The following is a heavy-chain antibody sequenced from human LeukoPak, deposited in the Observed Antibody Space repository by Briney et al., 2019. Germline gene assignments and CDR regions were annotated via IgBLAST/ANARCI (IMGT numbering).Heavy chain of an antibody. Sequence: SQTLSLTCAISGDSVSSNSAAWNRIRQSPSRGLEWLGRTYYRSKWYNDYAVSVKSRITINPDTSKNQFSLQLNSVTPEDRAVYYCARDLQPYSGSYYSLDYWGQGTLVTVSS. D-gene: IGHD3-10*01. CDR1: GDSVSSNSAA. CDR3: ARDLQPYSGSYYSLDY. J-gene: IGHJ4*02. V-gene: IGHV6-1*01. CDR2: TYYRSKWYN.